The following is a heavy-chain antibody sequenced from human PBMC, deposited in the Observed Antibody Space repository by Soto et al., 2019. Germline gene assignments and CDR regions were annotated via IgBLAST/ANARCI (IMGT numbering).Heavy chain of an antibody. J-gene: IGHJ3*02. CDR1: GGTFSSYT. CDR3: ATDSLGYRFAFDI. CDR2: FDPEDGET. Sequence: ASVKVSCKASGGTFSSYTISWVRQAPGKGLEWMGGFDPEDGETIYAQKFQGRVTMTEDTSTDTAYMELSSLRSEDTAVYYCATDSLGYRFAFDIWGQGTMVTV. D-gene: IGHD3-16*01. V-gene: IGHV1-24*01.